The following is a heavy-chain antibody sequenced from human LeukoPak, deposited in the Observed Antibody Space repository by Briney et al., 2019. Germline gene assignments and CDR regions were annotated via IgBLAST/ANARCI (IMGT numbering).Heavy chain of an antibody. D-gene: IGHD1-26*01. CDR3: ARHAVYSGDYSFWFDP. CDR2: IYYTGST. J-gene: IGHJ5*02. V-gene: IGHV4-39*01. CDR1: GGSIRRSSYY. Sequence: SETLSLTCTVSGGSIRRSSYYWGWTRQPPGKGLEWIGSIYYTGSTYYNPALKSRITMSIDTSKNQFSLKLSSVTAADTAVYYCARHAVYSGDYSFWFDPWGLGTLVTVSS.